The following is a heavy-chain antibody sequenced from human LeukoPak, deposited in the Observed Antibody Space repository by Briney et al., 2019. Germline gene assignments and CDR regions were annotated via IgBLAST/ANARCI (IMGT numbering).Heavy chain of an antibody. CDR3: ASHSSSWYGFDY. D-gene: IGHD6-13*01. CDR2: IYSGGST. Sequence: GGSLRLSCAASGFTVNSNHMSWVRQGPGKGLEWVSVIYSGGSTYYADSVKGRFTISRDNSKNTLYLQMNSLRAEDTAVYYCASHSSSWYGFDYWGQGTLVTVSS. J-gene: IGHJ4*02. CDR1: GFTVNSNH. V-gene: IGHV3-53*01.